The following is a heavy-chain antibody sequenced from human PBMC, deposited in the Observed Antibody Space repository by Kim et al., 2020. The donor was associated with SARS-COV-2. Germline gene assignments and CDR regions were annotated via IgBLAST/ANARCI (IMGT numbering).Heavy chain of an antibody. V-gene: IGHV5-51*01. Sequence: PSFKGQVTISADKSISTAYLQWSSLKASDTAMYYCARPYGDYGMNWFDPWGQGTLVTVSS. D-gene: IGHD4-17*01. J-gene: IGHJ5*02. CDR3: ARPYGDYGMNWFDP.